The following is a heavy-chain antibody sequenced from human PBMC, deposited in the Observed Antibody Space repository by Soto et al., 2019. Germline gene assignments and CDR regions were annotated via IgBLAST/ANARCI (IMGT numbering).Heavy chain of an antibody. V-gene: IGHV1-18*01. CDR3: AREGYIVTVGLGV. CDR2: ISISKGKT. J-gene: IGHJ6*02. Sequence: QVQLVQSGAEVKRPGASVKVSCKASGYTFRNYDVAWVRRAPGHGLEWMGWISISKGKTYYQESLQGRVTMTMDTAATTAHMEVRRPTGDDTAVYYFAREGYIVTVGLGVWGQGTPVTGSS. CDR1: GYTFRNYD. D-gene: IGHD5-12*01.